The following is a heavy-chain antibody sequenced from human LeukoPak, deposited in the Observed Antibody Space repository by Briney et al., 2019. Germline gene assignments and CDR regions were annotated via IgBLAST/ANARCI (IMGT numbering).Heavy chain of an antibody. V-gene: IGHV3-30*02. J-gene: IGHJ4*02. D-gene: IGHD2-2*01. CDR2: IRYDGRTK. Sequence: GGSLRLSCAASGFTFSSYGMHWVRQAPGKGLEWVAFIRYDGRTKYYADSVKGRFTISRDISENTLYLQMNSLRVEDTAVYYCVKDFVVVPGLVNYFDYWGQGTLVTVSS. CDR1: GFTFSSYG. CDR3: VKDFVVVPGLVNYFDY.